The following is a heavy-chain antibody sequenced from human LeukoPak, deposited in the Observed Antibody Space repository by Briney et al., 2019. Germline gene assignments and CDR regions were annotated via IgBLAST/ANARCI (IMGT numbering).Heavy chain of an antibody. CDR1: GGSVSSDSYH. V-gene: IGHV4-61*01. Sequence: SETLSLTCTVSGGSVSSDSYHWTWIRQSPGKGLEWVGYIYSSGRANYNPSLKSRVTMSVDTSMNQFSLKVYSVTAADTAVYYCARAYCTGGRCYQFDYWGQGTLVTVSS. J-gene: IGHJ4*02. CDR3: ARAYCTGGRCYQFDY. D-gene: IGHD2-15*01. CDR2: IYSSGRA.